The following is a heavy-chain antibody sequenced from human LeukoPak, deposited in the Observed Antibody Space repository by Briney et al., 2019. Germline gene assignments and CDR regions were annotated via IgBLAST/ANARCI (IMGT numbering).Heavy chain of an antibody. CDR3: AKDYFNFHFLPFDS. CDR1: GFTFSSYE. J-gene: IGHJ4*02. Sequence: PGGSLRLSCAASGFTFSSYEMNWVRQAPGKGLEWVSYISSSGSTIYYADSVKGRFTTSRDNSKNTLYMQMNSLRVEDTAIYFCAKDYFNFHFLPFDSWGQGTLVAVSS. V-gene: IGHV3-48*03. D-gene: IGHD3-10*01. CDR2: ISSSGSTI.